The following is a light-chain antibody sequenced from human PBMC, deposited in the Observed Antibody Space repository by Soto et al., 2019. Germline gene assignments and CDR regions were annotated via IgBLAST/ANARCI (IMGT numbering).Light chain of an antibody. V-gene: IGKV3-15*01. CDR3: QQYNNWPYT. Sequence: EIVMTQSPATLSVSPGERATLSCRASQSVSSNFAWYQQKPGQAPRLLIYGASTRVTGIPARFSGSGFGTEFTLTISSLQSEDFAVYYCQQYNNWPYTFGQGTKMEIK. CDR1: QSVSSN. J-gene: IGKJ2*01. CDR2: GAS.